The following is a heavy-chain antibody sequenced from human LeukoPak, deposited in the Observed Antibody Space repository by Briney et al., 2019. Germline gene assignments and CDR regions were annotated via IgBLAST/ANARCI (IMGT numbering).Heavy chain of an antibody. CDR1: GYSFTSYW. Sequence: GESLKISCKGSGYSFTSYWIGWVRQMPGKGLEWMGIIYPGDSDTRYSPSFQGQVTISADKSISTAYLQWSSLKASDTAMYYCARHRKSVVRDRDAFDIWGQGTMVTVSS. V-gene: IGHV5-51*01. CDR3: ARHRKSVVRDRDAFDI. J-gene: IGHJ3*02. CDR2: IYPGDSDT. D-gene: IGHD3-22*01.